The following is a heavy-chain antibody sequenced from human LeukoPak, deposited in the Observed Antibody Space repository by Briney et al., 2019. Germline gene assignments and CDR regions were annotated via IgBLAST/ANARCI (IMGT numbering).Heavy chain of an antibody. Sequence: ASVKVSCKASGYTFTNYYMHWVRQAPGQGLEWMGIINPSGGSTSYAQKFQGRVTITRDMSTSTAYMELSSLRSEDTAVYYCAADRWVGATTFDYWGQGTLVTVSS. D-gene: IGHD1-26*01. J-gene: IGHJ4*02. CDR3: AADRWVGATTFDY. CDR2: INPSGGST. CDR1: GYTFTNYY. V-gene: IGHV1-46*01.